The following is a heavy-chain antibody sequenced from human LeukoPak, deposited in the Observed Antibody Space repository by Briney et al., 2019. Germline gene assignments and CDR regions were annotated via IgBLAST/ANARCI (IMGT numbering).Heavy chain of an antibody. CDR3: AKDPTYYYDSSGYPGYYFDY. D-gene: IGHD3-22*01. CDR1: GFTFSGYA. J-gene: IGHJ4*02. CDR2: ISGSGGST. Sequence: GGSLRLSCAASGFTFSGYAMSWVRQAPGKGLEWVSAISGSGGSTYYADSVKGRFTISRDNSKNTLYLQMNSLRAEDTAVYYCAKDPTYYYDSSGYPGYYFDYWGQGTLVTVSS. V-gene: IGHV3-23*01.